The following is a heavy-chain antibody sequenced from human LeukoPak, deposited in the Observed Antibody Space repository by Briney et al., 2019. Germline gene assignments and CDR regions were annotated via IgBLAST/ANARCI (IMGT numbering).Heavy chain of an antibody. D-gene: IGHD5-12*01. J-gene: IGHJ6*03. CDR1: GYTCTGYY. CDR2: INPNSGGT. CDR3: AKNVRGYSGFVRRTYYYYMDV. Sequence: ASVKVSCKASGYTCTGYYMHWVRQAPGQALEWMGWINPNSGGTNYAQKFQGSVTMTRDTSISTAYMELSRLISDDTAVYYCAKNVRGYSGFVRRTYYYYMDVWGKGTTVTVSS. V-gene: IGHV1-2*02.